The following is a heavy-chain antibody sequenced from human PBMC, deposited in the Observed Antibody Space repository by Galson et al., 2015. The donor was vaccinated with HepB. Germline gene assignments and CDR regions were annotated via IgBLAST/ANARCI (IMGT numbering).Heavy chain of an antibody. J-gene: IGHJ4*02. CDR1: GFTFSTYA. V-gene: IGHV3-23*01. CDR2: VSSSGTKT. Sequence: SLRLSCAASGFTFSTYAMTRVRQTPGKGLEWVSGVSSSGTKTYYADSVKGRFTISRDNSKNTLFLQLDSLRAEETAIYYCAKSLGGNPRGPFDYWGKGTHVTVSS. D-gene: IGHD4-23*01. CDR3: AKSLGGNPRGPFDY.